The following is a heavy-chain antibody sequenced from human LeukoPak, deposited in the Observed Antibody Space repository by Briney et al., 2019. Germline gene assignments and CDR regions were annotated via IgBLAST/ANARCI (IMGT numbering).Heavy chain of an antibody. CDR2: INPSGGST. CDR3: ARTSGSYYDFDY. D-gene: IGHD1-26*01. Sequence: ASVKVSCKASGYTFTSYYMHWVRQAPGQGLEWMGIINPSGGSTSYAQKFQGRVTMTRDMSTSTVYMELSSLRSEDTAVYYCARTSGSYYDFDYWGQGTLVTVSS. V-gene: IGHV1-46*01. J-gene: IGHJ4*02. CDR1: GYTFTSYY.